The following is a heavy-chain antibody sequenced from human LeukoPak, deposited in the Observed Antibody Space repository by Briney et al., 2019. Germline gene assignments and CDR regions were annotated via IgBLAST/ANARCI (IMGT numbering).Heavy chain of an antibody. CDR2: INPNSGGT. CDR1: GYTFTCHY. Sequence: ASVTVSCTASGYTFTCHYMHWVRHAPGQGLEWMGWINPNSGGTNYAQKFQGRVTMTRDTSISTAYMELSRLRSDDTAVYYCAKDRARVGTMVDAFDMWGQGTMVTVSS. V-gene: IGHV1-2*02. D-gene: IGHD1-1*01. J-gene: IGHJ3*02. CDR3: AKDRARVGTMVDAFDM.